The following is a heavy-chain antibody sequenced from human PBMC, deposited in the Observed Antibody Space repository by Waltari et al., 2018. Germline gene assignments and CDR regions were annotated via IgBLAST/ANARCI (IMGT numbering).Heavy chain of an antibody. CDR2: INRGGST. J-gene: IGHJ6*03. V-gene: IGHV4-34*01. CDR1: GGSFIDYY. D-gene: IGHD2-2*01. CDR3: ARGACSDTSCYANYYYMDV. Sequence: QVQLQQWGAGLLKPSETLSLTGAVYGGSFIDYYWTRSRLRPGKGLEWIGEINRGGSTNYNASLKGRVTISVDSSKTQFSLRLTSVAAADTAVYYCARGACSDTSCYANYYYMDVWGKGTAVTVSS.